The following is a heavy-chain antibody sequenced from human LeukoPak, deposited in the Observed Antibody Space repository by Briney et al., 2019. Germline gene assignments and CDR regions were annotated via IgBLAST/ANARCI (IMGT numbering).Heavy chain of an antibody. D-gene: IGHD2-2*01. CDR1: GGSISSSSYY. Sequence: ASETLSLTCTVSGGSISSSSYYWGWIRQPPGKGLEWIGSIYYSGSTYYNPSLKSRVTISVDTSKNQFSLKLSSVTAADTAVYYCARLVVPAAAYYFDYWGQGTLVTVSS. CDR3: ARLVVPAAAYYFDY. CDR2: IYYSGST. V-gene: IGHV4-39*01. J-gene: IGHJ4*02.